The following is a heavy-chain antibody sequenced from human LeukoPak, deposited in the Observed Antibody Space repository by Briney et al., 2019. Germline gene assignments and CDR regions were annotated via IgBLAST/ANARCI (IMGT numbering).Heavy chain of an antibody. Sequence: KPGESRQISCKGSGYSFSNYWIGWVRQMPGKGLEWVGIILPGNSDTRYSPSFQGQVTMSADKSISTAYLQWSSLKAADTAMYYCARQYYDILTDPNYFDSWGQGTLVTVSS. CDR1: GYSFSNYW. CDR2: ILPGNSDT. J-gene: IGHJ4*02. CDR3: ARQYYDILTDPNYFDS. V-gene: IGHV5-51*01. D-gene: IGHD3-9*01.